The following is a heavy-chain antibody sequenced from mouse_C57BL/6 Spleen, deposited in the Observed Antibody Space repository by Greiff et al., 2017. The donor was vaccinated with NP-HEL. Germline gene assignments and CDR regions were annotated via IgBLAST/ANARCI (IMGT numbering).Heavy chain of an antibody. V-gene: IGHV1-69*01. Sequence: QVQLQQPGAELVMPGASVKLSCKASGYTFTSYWMHWVKQRPGQGLEWIGEIDPSDSYTNYNQKFKGKSTLTVDKSSSTAYMQLSSLTSEDSAVYYCAIGDYSNYRTWFAYWGQGTLVTVSA. D-gene: IGHD2-5*01. CDR2: IDPSDSYT. CDR1: GYTFTSYW. CDR3: AIGDYSNYRTWFAY. J-gene: IGHJ3*01.